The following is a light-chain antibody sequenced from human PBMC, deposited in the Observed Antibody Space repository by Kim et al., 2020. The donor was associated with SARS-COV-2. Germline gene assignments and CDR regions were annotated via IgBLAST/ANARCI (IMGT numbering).Light chain of an antibody. CDR3: QQSYVTPYT. CDR1: QSISSH. J-gene: IGKJ3*01. Sequence: DIQMTQSPSSLSASVGDRVTITCRTTQSISSHLNWYQQKPGRAPKLLISAASTLQGGVPSRFSGSGSETDFTLTISSLQPEDFATYFCQQSYVTPYTFGPGTKVDIK. CDR2: AAS. V-gene: IGKV1-39*01.